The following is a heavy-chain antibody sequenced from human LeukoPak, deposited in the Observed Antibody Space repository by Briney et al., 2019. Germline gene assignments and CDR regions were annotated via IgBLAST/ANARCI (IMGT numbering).Heavy chain of an antibody. V-gene: IGHV4-34*01. CDR1: GGSFSGYY. J-gene: IGHJ4*02. CDR2: ISHSGST. Sequence: SETLSLTCAVYGGSFSGYYWSWIRQSPGKGLEWIGEISHSGSTYYNPSLKSRVTISLDTSKNQFSLKLTSVTAADTAVYYCARGVSDQNWGQGALVTVSS. CDR3: ARGVSDQN.